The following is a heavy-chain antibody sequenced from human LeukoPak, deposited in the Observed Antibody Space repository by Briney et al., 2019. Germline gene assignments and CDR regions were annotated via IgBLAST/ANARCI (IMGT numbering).Heavy chain of an antibody. CDR3: AREGSGEYYFDH. CDR2: IGSDNKP. D-gene: IGHD3-16*01. V-gene: IGHV3-69-1*01. J-gene: IGHJ4*02. Sequence: GGSLRLSCEASGFTFSAYAMTWVRQAPGKGLEWVSSIGSDNKPHYSESVKGRFTISRDNAKNSLYLQMNSLRAEDTAVYYCAREGSGEYYFDHWGQGTLVTVSS. CDR1: GFTFSAYA.